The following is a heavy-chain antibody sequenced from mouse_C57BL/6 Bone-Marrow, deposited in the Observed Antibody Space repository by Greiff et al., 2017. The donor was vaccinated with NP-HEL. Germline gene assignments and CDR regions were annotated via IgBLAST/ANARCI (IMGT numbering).Heavy chain of an antibody. CDR1: GYSFTGYF. V-gene: IGHV1-20*01. CDR3: ARSGYSNSFAY. Sequence: EVKLQESGPELVKPGDSVKISCKASGYSFTGYFMNWVMQSHGKSLEWIGRINPYNGDTFYNQKFKGKATLTVDKSSSTAHMELRSLTSEDSAVYYCARSGYSNSFAYWGQGTLVTVSA. CDR2: INPYNGDT. J-gene: IGHJ3*01. D-gene: IGHD2-5*01.